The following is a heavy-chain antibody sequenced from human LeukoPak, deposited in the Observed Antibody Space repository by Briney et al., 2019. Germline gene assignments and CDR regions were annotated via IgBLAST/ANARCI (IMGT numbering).Heavy chain of an antibody. J-gene: IGHJ4*02. Sequence: PSETLSLTCTVSGGSISSSSYYWGWIRQPPGKGLEWIGSIYYSGSTYYNPSLKSRVTISVDTSKNQFSLKLSSVTAADTAVYYCAREAKVGAIKFDYWGQGTLVTVSS. CDR1: GGSISSSSYY. D-gene: IGHD1-26*01. V-gene: IGHV4-39*07. CDR2: IYYSGST. CDR3: AREAKVGAIKFDY.